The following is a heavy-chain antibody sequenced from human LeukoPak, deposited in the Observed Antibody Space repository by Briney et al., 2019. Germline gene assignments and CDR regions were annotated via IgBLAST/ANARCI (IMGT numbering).Heavy chain of an antibody. J-gene: IGHJ4*02. CDR1: GFIFSDYY. Sequence: GGSLRLSCAASGFIFSDYYMTWIRQAPGKGLEWVSAISGSGGSTHYADSVKGRFTISRDNSKNTLYLQMNSLRAEDTAVYYCAKGPWDCPMDYWGQGTLVTVSS. V-gene: IGHV3-23*01. D-gene: IGHD2-21*02. CDR2: ISGSGGST. CDR3: AKGPWDCPMDY.